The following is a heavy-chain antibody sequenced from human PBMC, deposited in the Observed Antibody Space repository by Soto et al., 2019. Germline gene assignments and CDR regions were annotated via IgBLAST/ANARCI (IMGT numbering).Heavy chain of an antibody. Sequence: GASVKVSCKASGYSVTSYYMHWVRQAPGLGLEWMGIINPNSGSTTYAQKFQGRVTMTRDTSTSTVYMELTSLTSGDTAVYYCARAGIAYCSSTTCYLYYYVMDVWGQGTTVTVSS. CDR1: GYSVTSYY. V-gene: IGHV1-46*01. CDR2: INPNSGST. J-gene: IGHJ6*02. D-gene: IGHD2-2*01. CDR3: ARAGIAYCSSTTCYLYYYVMDV.